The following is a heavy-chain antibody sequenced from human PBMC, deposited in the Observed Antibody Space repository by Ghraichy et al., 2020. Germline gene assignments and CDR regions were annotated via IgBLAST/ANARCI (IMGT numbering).Heavy chain of an antibody. J-gene: IGHJ4*02. V-gene: IGHV4-59*01. CDR1: GGSISGYY. Sequence: ESLNISCTVSGGSISGYYWTWVRQPPGKGLAWIGYIHYSWSTNYNPSLKSRVSISVDTSKNQFSLRLNSVTAADTAVYYCARYGDYAVKDWGQGTLVTVFS. D-gene: IGHD4-17*01. CDR2: IHYSWST. CDR3: ARYGDYAVKD.